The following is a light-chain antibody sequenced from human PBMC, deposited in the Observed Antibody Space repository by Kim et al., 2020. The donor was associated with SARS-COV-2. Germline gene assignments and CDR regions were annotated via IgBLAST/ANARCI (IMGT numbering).Light chain of an antibody. CDR1: SSDVEGYNL. CDR2: EVS. CDR3: CSYAASVTYV. V-gene: IGLV2-23*02. Sequence: QSITISCTGTSSDVEGYNLVSWYQQHPGKAPKLMIYEVSKRPSGVSHRFSGSKSGNTASLTVSGLQAEDEADYYCCSYAASVTYVFGTGTKVTVL. J-gene: IGLJ1*01.